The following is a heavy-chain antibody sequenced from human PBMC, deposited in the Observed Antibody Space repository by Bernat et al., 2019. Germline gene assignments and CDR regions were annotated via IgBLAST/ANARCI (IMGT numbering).Heavy chain of an antibody. CDR1: GGSFSGYY. V-gene: IGHV4-34*01. D-gene: IGHD4-23*01. CDR2: INHSGST. CDR3: ARRTVVYWYFDL. Sequence: QVQLQQWGAGLLKPSETLSLTCAVYGGSFSGYYWSWIRQPPGKGLEWIGEINHSGSTNYNPSLKSRVTISEDTSKNQFSLKLSSVTAADTAVYYCARRTVVYWYFDLWGRGTLVTVSS. J-gene: IGHJ2*01.